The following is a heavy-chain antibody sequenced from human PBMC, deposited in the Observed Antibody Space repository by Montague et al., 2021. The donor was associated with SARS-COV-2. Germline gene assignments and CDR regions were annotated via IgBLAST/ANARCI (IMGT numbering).Heavy chain of an antibody. CDR3: ARLAGGIGDYLNFAL. CDR1: DGSFIFTRYY. Sequence: SETLSLTCASTDGSFIFTRYYSGWIRPPPRKGLDWLVNVYFSEGVYYNPYLRGQVSISVDTSRNQFSLELRSLTAADTAVYFCARLAGGIGDYLNFALCGRGTPVTVSS. J-gene: IGHJ2*01. D-gene: IGHD4-17*01. V-gene: IGHV4-39*01. CDR2: VYFSEGV.